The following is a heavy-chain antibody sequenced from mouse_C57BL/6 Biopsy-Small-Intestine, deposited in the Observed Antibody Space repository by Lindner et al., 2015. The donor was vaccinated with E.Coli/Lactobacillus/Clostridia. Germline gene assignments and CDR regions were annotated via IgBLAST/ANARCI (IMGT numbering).Heavy chain of an antibody. CDR2: ISSGSSTI. CDR1: GFTFSDYG. CDR3: ARLDGYYDYFDV. Sequence: VQLQESGGGLVKPGGSLKLSCAASGFTFSDYGMHWVRQAPEKGLEWVAYISSGSSTIYYADTVKGRFTISRDNAKNTLFLQMTSLRSEDTAMYYCARLDGYYDYFDVWGTGTTVTVSS. V-gene: IGHV5-17*01. D-gene: IGHD2-3*01. J-gene: IGHJ1*03.